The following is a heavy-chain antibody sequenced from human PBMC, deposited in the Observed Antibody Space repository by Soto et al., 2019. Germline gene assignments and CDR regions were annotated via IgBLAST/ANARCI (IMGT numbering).Heavy chain of an antibody. J-gene: IGHJ6*01. CDR1: GFMFADYA. CDR2: ISSNSKSK. Sequence: EVQLVESGGTLVQPGRSLRLSCATSGFMFADYAMHWVRQAPGKGLEWVSGISSNSKSKDYAEAVRGRFTISRDNAKKHMYLQMKTLRAEDTALYYCAKDIESSCRAYSDMDVWGQGTTVTVSS. D-gene: IGHD2-2*01. V-gene: IGHV3-9*01. CDR3: AKDIESSCRAYSDMDV.